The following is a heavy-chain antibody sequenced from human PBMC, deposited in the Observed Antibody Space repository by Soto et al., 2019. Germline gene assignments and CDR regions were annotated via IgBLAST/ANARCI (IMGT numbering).Heavy chain of an antibody. CDR2: IKPDGSAT. CDR1: GFTFGSSW. D-gene: IGHD2-21*02. V-gene: IGHV3-7*01. CDR3: ARAGYCGPGCYYYFDY. Sequence: PGGSLRLSCAVSGFTFGSSWMNWVRLLPGKGLEWVAYIKPDGSATYYVDSVKGRFTISRDNAKNSLYLQMNSLRVEVTSVYYCARAGYCGPGCYYYFDYWGQGTLVTVSS. J-gene: IGHJ4*02.